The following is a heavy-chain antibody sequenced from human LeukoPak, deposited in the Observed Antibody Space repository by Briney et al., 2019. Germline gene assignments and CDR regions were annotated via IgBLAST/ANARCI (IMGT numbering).Heavy chain of an antibody. D-gene: IGHD3-10*02. V-gene: IGHV4-34*01. CDR1: GGSFSGYY. CDR3: ASLPLFGELSHYYYMDV. CDR2: INHSGST. Sequence: SETLSLTCAVYGGSFSGYYWSWIRQPPGKGLEWIGEINHSGSTNYNPSLKSRVTISVDTSKNQFSLKLSSVTAADTAVYYCASLPLFGELSHYYYMDVWGKGTTVTISS. J-gene: IGHJ6*03.